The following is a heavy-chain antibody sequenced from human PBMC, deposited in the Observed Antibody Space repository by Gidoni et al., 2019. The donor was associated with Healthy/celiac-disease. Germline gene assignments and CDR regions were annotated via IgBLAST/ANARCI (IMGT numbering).Heavy chain of an antibody. CDR1: GGTFSSYA. V-gene: IGHV1-69*06. J-gene: IGHJ6*04. CDR2: IIPIFGTA. D-gene: IGHD6-13*01. CDR3: ASALAAAGTEFYYYYGMDV. Sequence: QVQLVQSGAEVKKPGSSVKVSCKASGGTFSSYAISWVRQAPGQGLEWMGGIIPIFGTANYAQKCQGRVTITADKSTSTAYMELSSLRSEDTAVYYCASALAAAGTEFYYYYGMDVWGKGTTVTVSS.